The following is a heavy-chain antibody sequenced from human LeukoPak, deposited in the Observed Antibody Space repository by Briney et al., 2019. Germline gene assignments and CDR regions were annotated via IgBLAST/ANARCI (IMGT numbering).Heavy chain of an antibody. Sequence: ASVKVSCKASGYTFTSYAMNWARQAPGQGLEWMGWINPNTGNPTYAQGFTGRFVFSLDTSVSTAYLQISSLKAEDTAVYYCARAYQPLGGLSFPDQWGQGTLVTVSS. V-gene: IGHV7-4-1*02. CDR1: GYTFTSYA. J-gene: IGHJ5*02. CDR3: ARAYQPLGGLSFPDQ. CDR2: INPNTGNP. D-gene: IGHD3-16*02.